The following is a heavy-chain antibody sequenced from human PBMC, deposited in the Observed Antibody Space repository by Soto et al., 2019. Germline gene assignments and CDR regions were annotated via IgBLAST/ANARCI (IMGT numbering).Heavy chain of an antibody. CDR3: ARRGYTWNLNWFDP. J-gene: IGHJ5*02. Sequence: PSETLSLTCTVSGGSISSSTHYWGWIRQPPGKGLEWIGTVFYTGSTFYNPSLKSRVSISVDTSKNQFSLTLSSVTAADTAVYYCARRGYTWNLNWFDPWGQGTMVTVSS. D-gene: IGHD1-7*01. CDR2: VFYTGST. V-gene: IGHV4-39*01. CDR1: GGSISSSTHY.